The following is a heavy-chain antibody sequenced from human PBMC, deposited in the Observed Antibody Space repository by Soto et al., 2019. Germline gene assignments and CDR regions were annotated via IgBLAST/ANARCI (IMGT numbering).Heavy chain of an antibody. J-gene: IGHJ6*02. Sequence: PGGSLRLSCAAFGFIFSGYAMHWVRRAPGKGLEWVATISYDGNSKYYADSVKGRFTISRDNSKNTLYLQMNSLKTEDTAVYYCTTVTGYCSGGSCYYYYYGMDVWGQGTTVTVSS. D-gene: IGHD2-15*01. CDR1: GFIFSGYA. CDR3: TTVTGYCSGGSCYYYYYGMDV. V-gene: IGHV3-30-3*01. CDR2: ISYDGNSK.